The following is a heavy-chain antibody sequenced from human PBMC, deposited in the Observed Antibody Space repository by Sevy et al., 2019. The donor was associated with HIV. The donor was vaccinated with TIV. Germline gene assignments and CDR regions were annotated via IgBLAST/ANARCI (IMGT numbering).Heavy chain of an antibody. CDR2: INPNSGGT. Sequence: ASVKVSCKASGYTFTSYGITWVRQAPGQGLEWMGRINPNSGGTNYAQKFQGRVTMTRDTSISTAYMELSRLRSDDTAVYYCASQDIVVVVAAYDYWGQGTLVTVSS. D-gene: IGHD2-15*01. V-gene: IGHV1-2*06. J-gene: IGHJ4*02. CDR3: ASQDIVVVVAAYDY. CDR1: GYTFTSYG.